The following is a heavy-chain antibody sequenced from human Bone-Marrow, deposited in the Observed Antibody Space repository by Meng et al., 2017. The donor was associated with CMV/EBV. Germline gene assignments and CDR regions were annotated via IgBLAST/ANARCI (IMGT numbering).Heavy chain of an antibody. J-gene: IGHJ4*02. CDR3: ARGPSGSYFRPFDY. D-gene: IGHD1-26*01. V-gene: IGHV1-18*01. CDR1: GYTFTSYG. Sequence: QIQLVQSVADVTKPVASVTFSCKASGYTFTSYGISWVRQAPGQGLEWVGWISAYNGDTNYAQKLQGRVTMTTDTSTNSAYMELRSLRSDDTAVYYCARGPSGSYFRPFDYWGQGTRVT. CDR2: ISAYNGDT.